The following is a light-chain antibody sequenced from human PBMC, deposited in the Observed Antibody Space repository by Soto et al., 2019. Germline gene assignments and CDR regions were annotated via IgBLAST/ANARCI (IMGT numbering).Light chain of an antibody. Sequence: QSALTQSPSVSAAPGQKVTISCSGGSSNIGKNYVSWYQHLPGTAPKLLIYEDHKRPSGIPDRFSGSKSATSATLGITGLQTGDEADYYCGTWDSSLNAGVFCGGTKVTVL. CDR3: GTWDSSLNAGV. CDR1: SSNIGKNY. CDR2: EDH. V-gene: IGLV1-51*02. J-gene: IGLJ3*02.